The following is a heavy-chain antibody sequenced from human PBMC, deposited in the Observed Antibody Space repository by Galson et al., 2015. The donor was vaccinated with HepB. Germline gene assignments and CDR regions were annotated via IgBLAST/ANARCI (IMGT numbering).Heavy chain of an antibody. Sequence: SLRLSCAASGFTFSSYAMSWVRQAPGKGLEWVSAISGSGVSTYYADSVKGRFTISRDNSKNTLYLRMNSLRAEDTAVYYCAKLSGLPHYDYVWGTYRYTGYYFDYWGQGTLVTVSS. CDR3: AKLSGLPHYDYVWGTYRYTGYYFDY. J-gene: IGHJ4*02. CDR2: ISGSGVST. D-gene: IGHD3-16*02. V-gene: IGHV3-23*01. CDR1: GFTFSSYA.